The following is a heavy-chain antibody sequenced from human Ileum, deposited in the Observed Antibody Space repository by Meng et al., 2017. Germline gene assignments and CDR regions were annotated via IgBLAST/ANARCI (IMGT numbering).Heavy chain of an antibody. CDR2: IYSSGSP. CDR1: GFVVSSNY. J-gene: IGHJ4*02. V-gene: IGHV3-53*02. D-gene: IGHD2-15*01. CDR3: ARGGGSNHAYLDH. Sequence: GEFVVTWGGLIQPGGSLRFFCAASGFVVSSNYIGWVRQAPGKGLEWLSLIYSSGSPYYADFVQGRFTISRDNSKNTLYLQMNSLTAEDTAVYHCARGGGSNHAYLDHWGQGTLVTVSS.